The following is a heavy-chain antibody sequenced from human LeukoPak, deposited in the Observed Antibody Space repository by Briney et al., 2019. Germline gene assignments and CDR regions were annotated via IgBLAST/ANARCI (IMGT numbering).Heavy chain of an antibody. J-gene: IGHJ4*02. CDR2: IYPGDSDT. CDR3: ASPGTLFRGGLDY. CDR1: GYSFTGYW. D-gene: IGHD3-10*01. Sequence: GESLKISCKGSGYSFTGYWIGWVRQMPGKGLEWMGIIYPGDSDTRYSPSFQGHVTISADKSISTAYLQWSSLEASDTAMYYCASPGTLFRGGLDYWGQGTLVTVSS. V-gene: IGHV5-51*01.